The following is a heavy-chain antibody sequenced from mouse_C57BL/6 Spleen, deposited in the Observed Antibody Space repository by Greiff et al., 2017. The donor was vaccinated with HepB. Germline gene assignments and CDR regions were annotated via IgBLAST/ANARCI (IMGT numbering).Heavy chain of an antibody. V-gene: IGHV1-53*01. CDR3: ARFYGNYPYWHFDV. D-gene: IGHD2-1*01. J-gene: IGHJ1*01. CDR1: GYTFTSYW. Sequence: QVQLQQPGTELVKPGASVKLSCKASGYTFTSYWMHWVKQRPGQGLEWIGNIKPSNGGTNYNEKFKSKATLTVDKSSSTAYMQLSSLTSEDSAVYYSARFYGNYPYWHFDVWRAGTTVTDSA. CDR2: IKPSNGGT.